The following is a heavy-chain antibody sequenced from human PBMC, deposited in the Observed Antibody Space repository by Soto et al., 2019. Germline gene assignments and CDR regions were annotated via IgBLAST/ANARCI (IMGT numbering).Heavy chain of an antibody. D-gene: IGHD2-15*01. CDR2: INHSGST. Sequence: PSETLSLTCAVYGGSFSGYYWSWIRQPPGKGLEWIGEINHSGSTNYNPSLKSRVTISVDTSKNQFSLKLSSVTAADTAVYYCARGRTVVKYFDYWGQGTLVT. J-gene: IGHJ4*02. CDR1: GGSFSGYY. CDR3: ARGRTVVKYFDY. V-gene: IGHV4-34*01.